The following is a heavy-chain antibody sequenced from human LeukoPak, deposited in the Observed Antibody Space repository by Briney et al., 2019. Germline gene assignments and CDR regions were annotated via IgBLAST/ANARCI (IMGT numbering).Heavy chain of an antibody. V-gene: IGHV4-34*01. CDR2: INHSGST. CDR1: GGSFSGYY. Sequence: SETLSLTCAVYGGSFSGYYWSWIRQPPGKGLEWIGEINHSGSTNYNPSLKSRVTISVDTSKNQFPLKMSSVTAADTAVYYWARGSPGKITMVRGVSFDYWGQGTLVTVSS. CDR3: ARGSPGKITMVRGVSFDY. J-gene: IGHJ4*02. D-gene: IGHD3-10*01.